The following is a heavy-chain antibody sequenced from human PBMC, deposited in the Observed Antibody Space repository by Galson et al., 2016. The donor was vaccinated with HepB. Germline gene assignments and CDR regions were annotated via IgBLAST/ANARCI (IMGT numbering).Heavy chain of an antibody. CDR3: AKDKTSGYSSGWYYFDY. J-gene: IGHJ4*02. D-gene: IGHD6-19*01. V-gene: IGHV3-9*01. CDR2: ISWNGRTL. CDR1: GFSLAEYA. Sequence: SLRLSCAASGFSLAEYAIHWVRQAPGKGLEWVSGISWNGRTLGYADSVKGRLTISKDYAKNSLYLQMNSLRPEDTALYYCAKDKTSGYSSGWYYFDYWGQGTLVTVSS.